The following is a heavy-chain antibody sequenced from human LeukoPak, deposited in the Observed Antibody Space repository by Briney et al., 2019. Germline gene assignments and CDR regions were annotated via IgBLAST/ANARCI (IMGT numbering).Heavy chain of an antibody. CDR1: GFTFSSYE. D-gene: IGHD2-15*01. Sequence: PGGSLRLSCAASGFTFSSYEMNWVRQAPGKGLQWVSYISSSGTTIYYADSVKGRFTISRDNAKNSPYLQMNSLRAEDTAVYYCARDGGTVVVAPFDYWGQGTLVTVSS. V-gene: IGHV3-48*03. CDR3: ARDGGTVVVAPFDY. CDR2: ISSSGTTI. J-gene: IGHJ4*02.